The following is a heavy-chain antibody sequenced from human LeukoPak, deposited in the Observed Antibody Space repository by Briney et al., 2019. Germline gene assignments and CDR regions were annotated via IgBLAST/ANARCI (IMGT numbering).Heavy chain of an antibody. CDR1: GYTFTSYA. D-gene: IGHD3-22*01. Sequence: ASVKVSCKASGYTFTSYAMHWVRQAPGQRLEWMGWINAGNGNTKYSQKFQGRVTITRDTSASTAYMELSSLRSEDTAVYYCARGVVVVITPLTDWGQGTLVTVSS. CDR3: ARGVVVVITPLTD. V-gene: IGHV1-3*01. CDR2: INAGNGNT. J-gene: IGHJ4*02.